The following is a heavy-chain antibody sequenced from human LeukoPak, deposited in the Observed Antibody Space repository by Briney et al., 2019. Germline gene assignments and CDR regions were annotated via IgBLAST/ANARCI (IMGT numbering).Heavy chain of an antibody. V-gene: IGHV4-39*07. CDR1: GGSISSSNYY. CDR2: IYYSGTT. CDR3: ARVAPSQWLLLPNYFDY. J-gene: IGHJ4*02. D-gene: IGHD3-22*01. Sequence: SETLSLTCTVSGGSISSSNYYWGWIRQPPGKGLEWIGSIYYSGTTYYSSSLKSRVIISVDTSKNQFSLKLSSVTAADTAVYYCARVAPSQWLLLPNYFDYWGQETLVTVSS.